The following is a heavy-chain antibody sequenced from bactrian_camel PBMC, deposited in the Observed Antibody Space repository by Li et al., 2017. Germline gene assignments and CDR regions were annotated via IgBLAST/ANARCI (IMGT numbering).Heavy chain of an antibody. CDR3: ATGVYCAHELSPDEYDV. CDR1: GWPYSAYL. CDR2: RDSDGATT. J-gene: IGHJ4*01. D-gene: IGHD3*01. V-gene: IGHV3S1*01. Sequence: VQLVESGGGSVQAGGSLRLSCEVSGWPYSAYLMAWFRTIPGKEREGVAARDSDGATTVADSVKGRFTISRDAAKTTLYLQMNDLKFEDTAMYYCATGVYCAHELSPDEYDVWGPGTQVTVS.